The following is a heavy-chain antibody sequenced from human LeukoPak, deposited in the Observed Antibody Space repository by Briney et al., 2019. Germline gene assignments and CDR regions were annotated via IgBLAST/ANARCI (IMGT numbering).Heavy chain of an antibody. CDR1: GGSISSYY. CDR3: ARFSRDGYNYKFDY. CDR2: IYYSGST. J-gene: IGHJ4*02. Sequence: PSETPSLTCTVSGGSISSYYWSWIRQPPGKGLEWIGYIYYSGSTNYNPSLKSRVTISADTSKNQFSLKLSSVTAADTAVYYCARFSRDGYNYKFDYWGQGTLVTVSS. V-gene: IGHV4-59*01. D-gene: IGHD5-24*01.